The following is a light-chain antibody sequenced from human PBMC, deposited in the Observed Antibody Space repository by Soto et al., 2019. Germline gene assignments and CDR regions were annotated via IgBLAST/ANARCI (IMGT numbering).Light chain of an antibody. Sequence: SYELTQPPSVSVSPGRTASITCSGDKLGDKYACWYQQKPGQSPVLVIYQDSKRPSGIPERFSGSNSGNTATLTISGTQAMDEADYYCQAWDSSTAWVFGGGTKVTVL. CDR1: KLGDKY. J-gene: IGLJ3*02. CDR3: QAWDSSTAWV. V-gene: IGLV3-1*01. CDR2: QDS.